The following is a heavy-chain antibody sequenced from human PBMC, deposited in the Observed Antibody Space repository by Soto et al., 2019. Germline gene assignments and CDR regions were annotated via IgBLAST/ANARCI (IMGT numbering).Heavy chain of an antibody. Sequence: QLQLVQSGAEVKKPGSSVKVSCKASGGTFSSYAISWVRQATGQGLEWMGGIIPIFGTANYAQKFQGRVTITADKSTSTAYMELSSLRSEDTAVYYCARDLVGATGSHWFDPWGQGTLVTVSS. J-gene: IGHJ5*02. CDR1: GGTFSSYA. V-gene: IGHV1-69*06. D-gene: IGHD1-26*01. CDR3: ARDLVGATGSHWFDP. CDR2: IIPIFGTA.